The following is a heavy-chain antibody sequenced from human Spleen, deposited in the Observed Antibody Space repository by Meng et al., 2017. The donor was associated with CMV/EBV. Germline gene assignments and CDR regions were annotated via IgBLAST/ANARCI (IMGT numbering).Heavy chain of an antibody. D-gene: IGHD6-13*01. V-gene: IGHV3-49*04. CDR2: IRSKGYGGTT. CDR3: ARRIATEDY. J-gene: IGHJ4*02. Sequence: GGSLRLSCTASGFTFVDYAMSWVRRTPGKGLEWVGFIRSKGYGGTTEYAASVKGRFTISRDDSKGIAYLQMNSLKIEDTAMYYCARRIATEDYWGQGTLVTVSS. CDR1: GFTFVDYA.